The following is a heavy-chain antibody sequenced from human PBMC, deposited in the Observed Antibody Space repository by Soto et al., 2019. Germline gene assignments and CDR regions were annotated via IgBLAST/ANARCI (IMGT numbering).Heavy chain of an antibody. CDR3: AVGIHWFDP. D-gene: IGHD5-18*01. CDR2: INHSGST. V-gene: IGHV4-34*01. Sequence: PSETLSLTCAVYGGSFSGYYWSWIRQPPGKGLEWIGEINHSGSTNYNPSLKSRVTILVDTSKNQFSLKLSSVTAADTAIYYCAVGIHWFDPWGQGTLVTVSS. CDR1: GGSFSGYY. J-gene: IGHJ5*02.